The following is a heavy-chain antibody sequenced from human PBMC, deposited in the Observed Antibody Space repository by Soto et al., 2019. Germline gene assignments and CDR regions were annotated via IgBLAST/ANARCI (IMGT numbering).Heavy chain of an antibody. J-gene: IGHJ6*03. D-gene: IGHD3-3*01. V-gene: IGHV4-59*01. CDR1: GGSINTFY. CDR3: AKDLTIFGVIIYYMDV. Sequence: SETLSLTCTVSVSGGSINTFYWSWIRQPPGKGLEWIASIYYTGSTYYNPSLKSRVTVSLDTSTKQFSLKVSSVTAADTAVYYCAKDLTIFGVIIYYMDVWGKGTTVTVSS. CDR2: IYYTGST.